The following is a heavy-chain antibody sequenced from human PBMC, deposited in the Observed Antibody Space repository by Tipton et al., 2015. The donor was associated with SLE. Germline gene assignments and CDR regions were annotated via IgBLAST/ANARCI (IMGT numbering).Heavy chain of an antibody. J-gene: IGHJ4*02. CDR3: ARASDSSGWSSLDY. CDR1: GGSISSHY. D-gene: IGHD6-19*01. CDR2: IYYSGST. Sequence: TLSLTCSVSGGSISSHYWSWIRQPPGKGLEWIGYIYYSGSTNYNPSLKSRVTISVDTSKNHFSLKLRSVTAADTAVYYCARASDSSGWSSLDYWGQGTLVTVSS. V-gene: IGHV4-59*08.